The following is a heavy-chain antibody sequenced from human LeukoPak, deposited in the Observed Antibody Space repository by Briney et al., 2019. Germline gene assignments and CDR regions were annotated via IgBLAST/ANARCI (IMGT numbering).Heavy chain of an antibody. V-gene: IGHV6-1*01. CDR3: ARVVVVPAEYYFDY. CDR2: AYYRSKWYN. D-gene: IGHD2-2*01. CDR1: GDSVSSNSAA. J-gene: IGHJ4*02. Sequence: SQTLSLTSAISGDSVSSNSAAWNWIRQSPSRGLEWPGRAYYRSKWYNDYAVSVKSRITINPDTSKNQFSLQLNSVTPEDTAVYYCARVVVVPAEYYFDYWGQGTLVTVSS.